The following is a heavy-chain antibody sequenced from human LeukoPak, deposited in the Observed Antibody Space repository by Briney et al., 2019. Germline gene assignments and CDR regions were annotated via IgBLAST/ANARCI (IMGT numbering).Heavy chain of an antibody. J-gene: IGHJ5*02. Sequence: SETLSLTCTVSGGSISSYYWSWIRQPPGKGLEWIGYIYYSGSTNYNPSLKSRVTISVDTSKNQFSLKLSSVTAADTAVYYCARHGGAVAGNWFDPWGQGTLVTVSS. D-gene: IGHD6-19*01. CDR1: GGSISSYY. CDR2: IYYSGST. V-gene: IGHV4-59*08. CDR3: ARHGGAVAGNWFDP.